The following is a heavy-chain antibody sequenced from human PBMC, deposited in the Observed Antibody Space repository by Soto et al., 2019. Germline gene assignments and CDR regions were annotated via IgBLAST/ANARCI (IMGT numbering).Heavy chain of an antibody. CDR1: GFSLSTSGVG. J-gene: IGHJ4*02. CDR3: AHLVVAGITYYFGS. CDR2: IYWDDDK. V-gene: IGHV2-5*02. D-gene: IGHD2-15*01. Sequence: QITLKESGPTLVKPTQTLTLTCTFSGFSLSTSGVGVGWIRQPPGKALEWLTFIYWDDDKRNSPFLKSRLTTXXXTXXNPVVLTMTNMDPVDTATYYCAHLVVAGITYYFGSWGQGTLVTVSS.